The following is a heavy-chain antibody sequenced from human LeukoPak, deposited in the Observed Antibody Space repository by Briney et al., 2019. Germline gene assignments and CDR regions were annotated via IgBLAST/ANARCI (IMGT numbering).Heavy chain of an antibody. CDR1: GYTFTGYY. V-gene: IGHV1-2*04. Sequence: ASVTVSCKASGYTFTGYYMHWVRQDPGQGLEWMGWINPNSGGTNYAQKFQGWVTMTRDTSISTAYMELSRLRSDDTAVYYCARAVLNRDSSGSGFDYWGQGTLVTVSS. CDR3: ARAVLNRDSSGSGFDY. CDR2: INPNSGGT. J-gene: IGHJ4*02. D-gene: IGHD6-19*01.